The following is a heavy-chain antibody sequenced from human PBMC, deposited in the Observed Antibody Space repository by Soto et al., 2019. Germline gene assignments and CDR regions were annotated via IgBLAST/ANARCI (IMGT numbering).Heavy chain of an antibody. Sequence: SETLSLTCTVSGGSISSGGYYWSWIRQHPGKGLEWIGYIYYSGSTYYNPSLKSRVTISVDTSKNQFSLKLSSVTAADTAVYYCAREGYCSGGSCYSPRADSDAFDIWGQGTMVTVSS. D-gene: IGHD2-15*01. V-gene: IGHV4-31*03. CDR1: GGSISSGGYY. CDR2: IYYSGST. CDR3: AREGYCSGGSCYSPRADSDAFDI. J-gene: IGHJ3*02.